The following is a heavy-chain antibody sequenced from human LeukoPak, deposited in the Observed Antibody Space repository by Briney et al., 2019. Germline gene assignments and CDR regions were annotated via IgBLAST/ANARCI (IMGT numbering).Heavy chain of an antibody. CDR1: GFTFSSYA. V-gene: IGHV3-23*01. D-gene: IGHD3-22*01. CDR2: ISGSGGST. CDR3: AKEPSYDSTTDWFGP. J-gene: IGHJ5*02. Sequence: GGSLRLSCAASGFTFSSYAMSWVRQAPGKGLEWVSAISGSGGSTYYADSVKGRFTISRDNSKNTLYLQMNSLGAEDTAVYYCAKEPSYDSTTDWFGPWGQGTLVTVSS.